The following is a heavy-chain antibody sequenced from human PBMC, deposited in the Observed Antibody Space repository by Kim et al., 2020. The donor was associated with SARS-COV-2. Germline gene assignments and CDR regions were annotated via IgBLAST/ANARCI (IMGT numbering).Heavy chain of an antibody. Sequence: NRTHIMYADSVRGRFTISGDNAKNSLYLEMSSLRAEDTAVYYCARAFQHWGQGTLVTVSS. V-gene: IGHV3-11*06. J-gene: IGHJ1*01. CDR2: NRTHI. CDR3: ARAFQH.